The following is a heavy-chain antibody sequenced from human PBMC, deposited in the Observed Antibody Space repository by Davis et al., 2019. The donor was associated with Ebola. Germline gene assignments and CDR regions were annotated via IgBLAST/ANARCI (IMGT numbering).Heavy chain of an antibody. CDR1: GFTFSSYC. Sequence: GGSLRLSCAASGFTFSSYCMHWVRQAPGNGLEWVAVISYDGSNKYYADSVKGRFTISRDNAKNSLYLQMNSLRAEDTAVYYCARWTATYYYDSSGYYSKNWFDPWGQGTLVTVSS. J-gene: IGHJ5*02. V-gene: IGHV3-30*03. CDR2: ISYDGSNK. D-gene: IGHD3-22*01. CDR3: ARWTATYYYDSSGYYSKNWFDP.